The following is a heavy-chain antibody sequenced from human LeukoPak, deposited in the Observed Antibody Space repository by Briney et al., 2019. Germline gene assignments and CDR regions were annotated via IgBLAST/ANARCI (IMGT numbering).Heavy chain of an antibody. Sequence: GASVKVSCKASGYTFTSYGISWVRQAPGQGLEWMGWINPNSGGTNYAQKFQGRVTMTRDTSISTAYMELSRLRSDDTAVYYCARGALVGTYYYDSSGYKVPEYFQHWGQGTLVTVSS. J-gene: IGHJ1*01. V-gene: IGHV1-2*02. CDR3: ARGALVGTYYYDSSGYKVPEYFQH. CDR2: INPNSGGT. CDR1: GYTFTSYG. D-gene: IGHD3-22*01.